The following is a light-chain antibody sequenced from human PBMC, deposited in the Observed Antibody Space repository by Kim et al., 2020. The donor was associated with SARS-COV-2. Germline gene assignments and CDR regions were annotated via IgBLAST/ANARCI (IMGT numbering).Light chain of an antibody. CDR3: QAWDSSIWV. J-gene: IGLJ3*02. CDR1: KLGDKY. CDR2: QDS. Sequence: LSPGQTASITCSGDKLGDKYASWYQQKPGQSPVLVIYQDSKRPSGIPERFSGSNSGNTATLTISGTQAMDEADYYCQAWDSSIWVFGGGTQLTVL. V-gene: IGLV3-1*01.